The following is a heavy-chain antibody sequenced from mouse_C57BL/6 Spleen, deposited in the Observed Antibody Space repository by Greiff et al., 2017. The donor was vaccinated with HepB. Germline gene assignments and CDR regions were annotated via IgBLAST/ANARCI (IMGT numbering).Heavy chain of an antibody. CDR1: GYSITSGYY. CDR2: ISYDGSN. D-gene: IGHD2-4*01. J-gene: IGHJ2*01. Sequence: EVHLVESGPGLVKPSQSLSLTCSVTGYSITSGYYWNWIRQFPGNKLEWMGYISYDGSNNYNPSLKNRISITRDTSKNQFFLKLNSVTTEDTATYYCARYDYDYFDYWGQGTTLTVSS. V-gene: IGHV3-6*01. CDR3: ARYDYDYFDY.